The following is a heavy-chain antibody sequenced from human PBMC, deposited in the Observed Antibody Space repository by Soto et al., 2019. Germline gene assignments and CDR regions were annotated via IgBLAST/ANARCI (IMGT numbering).Heavy chain of an antibody. D-gene: IGHD3-10*01. V-gene: IGHV4-30-4*01. J-gene: IGHJ4*02. CDR3: ATMGSSGKRLYYFAY. CDR2: ISYSGST. CDR1: GGSMSRGDYY. Sequence: SETRCVTCSGSGGSMSRGDYYGSWIRQPPGKGLEWIGFISYSGSTYYNASLKSRFTISVDTSKNQFSLNLSFVTAADTAVYYCATMGSSGKRLYYFAYWGQGTLVTVSS.